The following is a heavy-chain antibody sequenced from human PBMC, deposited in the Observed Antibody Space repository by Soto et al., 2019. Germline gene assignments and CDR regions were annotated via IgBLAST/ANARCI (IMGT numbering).Heavy chain of an antibody. V-gene: IGHV1-69*13. D-gene: IGHD3-3*01. J-gene: IGHJ6*02. CDR3: ASRTYYDFWSGYYFDYYYYGMDV. Sequence: SVKVSCKASGGTFSSYAISWVRQAPGQGLEWMGGIIPIFGIANYAQKFQGRVTITADESTSTAYMELSSLRSEDTAVYYCASRTYYDFWSGYYFDYYYYGMDVWGQGTTVTVSS. CDR1: GGTFSSYA. CDR2: IIPIFGIA.